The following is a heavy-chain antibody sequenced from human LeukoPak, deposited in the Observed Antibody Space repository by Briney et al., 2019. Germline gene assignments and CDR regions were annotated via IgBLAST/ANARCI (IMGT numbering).Heavy chain of an antibody. CDR3: ARDPSRLCGGDCYGWFDP. J-gene: IGHJ5*02. Sequence: GASVKVSCKASGYTFTGYYMHWVRQAPGQGLEWMGRINPNSGGTNYAQKFQGRVTMTRDTSISTAYMELSRLRSDDTAVYYCARDPSRLCGGDCYGWFDPWGQGTLVTVSS. CDR2: INPNSGGT. D-gene: IGHD2-21*02. CDR1: GYTFTGYY. V-gene: IGHV1-2*06.